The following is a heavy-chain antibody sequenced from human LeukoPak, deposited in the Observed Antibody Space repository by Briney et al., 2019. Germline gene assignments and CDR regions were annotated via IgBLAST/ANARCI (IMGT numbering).Heavy chain of an antibody. Sequence: PGGSLRLSCAASGFTFSNYWMTWVRQAPGKGLEWVANIKQDGSEKYYVDSVKGRFTVSRDNAKNSLYLQMNSLRAEDTAVYYCGRGGISMEDWGQGTLVTVSS. CDR1: GFTFSNYW. V-gene: IGHV3-7*03. CDR3: GRGGISMED. CDR2: IKQDGSEK. J-gene: IGHJ4*02. D-gene: IGHD2/OR15-2a*01.